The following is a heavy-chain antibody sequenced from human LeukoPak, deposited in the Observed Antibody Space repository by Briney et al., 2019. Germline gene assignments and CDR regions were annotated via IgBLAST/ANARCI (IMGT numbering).Heavy chain of an antibody. CDR3: ARDQRVTEGYFDY. V-gene: IGHV1-69*13. CDR1: GGTFSSYA. CDR2: IIPIFGTA. D-gene: IGHD2-21*02. Sequence: SVKVFCKASGGTFSSYAISWVRQALGQGLEWMGGIIPIFGTANYAQKFQGRVTITADESTSTAYMELSSLRSEDTAVYYCARDQRVTEGYFDYWGQGTLVTVSS. J-gene: IGHJ4*02.